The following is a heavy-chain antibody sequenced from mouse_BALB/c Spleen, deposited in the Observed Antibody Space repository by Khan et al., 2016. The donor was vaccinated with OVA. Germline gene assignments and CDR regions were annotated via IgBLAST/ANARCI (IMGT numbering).Heavy chain of an antibody. J-gene: IGHJ2*01. Sequence: EVELVESGGGLVQPGGSRKLSCAASGFTFNSYGMHWVRQAPAKGLEWVAYISGASNTIYYAATVKGRFTISRDNPKNTLFLQMTSLMSEDTASYYCATSYFYGYYLDYWGPGTTLTVS. CDR1: GFTFNSYG. V-gene: IGHV5-17*02. CDR3: ATSYFYGYYLDY. CDR2: ISGASNTI. D-gene: IGHD1-1*01.